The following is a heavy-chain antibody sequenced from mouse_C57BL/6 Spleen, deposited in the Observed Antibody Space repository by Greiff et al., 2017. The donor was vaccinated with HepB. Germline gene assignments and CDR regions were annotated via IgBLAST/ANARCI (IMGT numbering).Heavy chain of an antibody. CDR1: GYTFTDYN. J-gene: IGHJ4*01. D-gene: IGHD2-3*01. V-gene: IGHV1-18*01. CDR2: INPSNGGT. Sequence: VQLQQSGPELVKPGASVKIPCKASGYTFTDYNMDWVKQSHGKSLEWIGDINPSNGGTIYNQKFKGKATLTVDKSSSTAYMELRSLTSEDTAVYYCARSPYDGYLCYAMDYWGQGTSVTVSS. CDR3: ARSPYDGYLCYAMDY.